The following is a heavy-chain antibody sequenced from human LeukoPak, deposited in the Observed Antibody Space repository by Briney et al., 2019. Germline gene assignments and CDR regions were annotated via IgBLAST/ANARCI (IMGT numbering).Heavy chain of an antibody. CDR3: ARDVAVAGTTNFDY. CDR1: GGSISSYY. V-gene: IGHV4-4*07. CDR2: IYTSGST. Sequence: PSETLSLTCTVSGGSISSYYWSWIRQPAGQGLEWIGRIYTSGSTNYNPSLKSRVTISVDKSKNQFALKLSSVTAAETAVYYCARDVAVAGTTNFDYWGQGTLVTVSS. J-gene: IGHJ4*02. D-gene: IGHD6-19*01.